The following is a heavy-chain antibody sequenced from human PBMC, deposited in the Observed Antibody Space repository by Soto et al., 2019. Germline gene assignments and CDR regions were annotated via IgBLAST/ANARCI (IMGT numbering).Heavy chain of an antibody. Sequence: PGGSLRLSCAASGFTFSSYAMSWVRQAPGKGLEWVSAISGSGGSTYYADSVKGRFTISRDNSKNTLYLQMNSLRAEDTAVYYCGPDYPGYYYGMDVWGQGTTVTVSS. V-gene: IGHV3-23*01. J-gene: IGHJ6*02. CDR3: GPDYPGYYYGMDV. CDR2: ISGSGGST. CDR1: GFTFSSYA. D-gene: IGHD4-17*01.